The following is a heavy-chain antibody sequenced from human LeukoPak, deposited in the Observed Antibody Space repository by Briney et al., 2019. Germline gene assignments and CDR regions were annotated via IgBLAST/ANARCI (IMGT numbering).Heavy chain of an antibody. CDR1: GFTFSSYG. CDR3: AKGALGYYYYMDV. J-gene: IGHJ6*03. V-gene: IGHV3-33*06. CDR2: IWYDGSNK. Sequence: GRSLRLSCAASGFTFSSYGMHWVRQAPGKGREWVAVIWYDGSNKYYADSVKGRFTISRDNSKNTLYLQMNSLRAEDTAVYYCAKGALGYYYYMDVWGKGTTVTVSS. D-gene: IGHD3-16*01.